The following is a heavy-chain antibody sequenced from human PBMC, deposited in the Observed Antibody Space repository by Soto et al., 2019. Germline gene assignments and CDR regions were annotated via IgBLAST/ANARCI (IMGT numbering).Heavy chain of an antibody. D-gene: IGHD2-8*02. Sequence: EVQLVESGGGQVKPGGSLRLSCAASGFTFSSYSMNWVRQAPGKGLEWVSSISSSSSYIYYADSVKGRFTISRDNAKNSLYLQMNSLRAVDTAVYYCAREGGSSTWWSSDYWGQGTLATVSS. CDR1: GFTFSSYS. J-gene: IGHJ4*02. CDR2: ISSSSSYI. V-gene: IGHV3-21*01. CDR3: AREGGSSTWWSSDY.